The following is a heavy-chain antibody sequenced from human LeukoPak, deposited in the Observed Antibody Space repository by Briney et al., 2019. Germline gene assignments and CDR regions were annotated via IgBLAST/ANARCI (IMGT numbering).Heavy chain of an antibody. CDR2: IYYSGST. CDR1: GGSISSYY. Sequence: SETLSLTCTVSGGSISSYYWSWIRQPPGKGLEWIGYIYYSGSTNYNPSLKSRVTISVDTSKNQFSLKLSSVTAADTAVYYCARDRYYYDSSGYYPEYWYFDLWGRGTLVTVSS. CDR3: ARDRYYYDSSGYYPEYWYFDL. V-gene: IGHV4-59*01. D-gene: IGHD3-22*01. J-gene: IGHJ2*01.